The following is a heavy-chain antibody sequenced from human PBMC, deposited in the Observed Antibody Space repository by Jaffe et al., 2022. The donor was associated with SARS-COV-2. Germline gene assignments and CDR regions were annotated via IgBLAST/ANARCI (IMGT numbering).Heavy chain of an antibody. D-gene: IGHD6-19*01. Sequence: EVQLVESGGGLVQPGGSLRLSCAASGFTFSSYWMHWVRQAPGKGLVWVSRINSDGSSTSDADSVKGRFTISRDNAKKTLYLQMNSLRAEDTAVYYCARDCGSSDWPGHFDLWGRGTLVTVSS. CDR1: GFTFSSYW. J-gene: IGHJ2*01. V-gene: IGHV3-74*01. CDR3: ARDCGSSDWPGHFDL. CDR2: INSDGSST.